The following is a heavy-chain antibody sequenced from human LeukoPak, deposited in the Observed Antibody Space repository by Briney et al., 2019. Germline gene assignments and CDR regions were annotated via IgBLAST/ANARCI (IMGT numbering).Heavy chain of an antibody. CDR3: ARTGYSSAWYLLYMDV. Sequence: PSETLSLTCTVSGGSISSSSYYWGWIRQPPGKGLEWIGSIYYSGSTYYNPSLKSRVTISVDTSKNQFSLKLSSVTAADTAVYYCARTGYSSAWYLLYMDVWGKGTTVTVSS. CDR1: GGSISSSSYY. CDR2: IYYSGST. J-gene: IGHJ6*03. V-gene: IGHV4-39*01. D-gene: IGHD6-19*01.